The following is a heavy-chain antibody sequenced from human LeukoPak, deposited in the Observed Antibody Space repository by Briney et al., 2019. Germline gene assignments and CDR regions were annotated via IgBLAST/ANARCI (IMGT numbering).Heavy chain of an antibody. D-gene: IGHD6-6*01. CDR3: ARVVAARLGDWFDP. V-gene: IGHV1-18*01. J-gene: IGHJ5*02. Sequence: ASVKVSCKGSGYTFTSYGISWVRQAPGQGLEWMGWISAYNGNTNYAQKLQGRVTMTTDTSTSTAYMELRSLRSDDTAVYYCARVVAARLGDWFDPWGQGTLVTVSS. CDR2: ISAYNGNT. CDR1: GYTFTSYG.